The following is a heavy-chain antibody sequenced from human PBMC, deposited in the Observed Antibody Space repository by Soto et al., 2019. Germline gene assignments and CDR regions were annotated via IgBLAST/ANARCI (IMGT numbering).Heavy chain of an antibody. CDR2: IYYSGST. CDR3: ARGASNYDYYYYYGMDV. CDR1: GGSISSYY. J-gene: IGHJ6*02. Sequence: LSLTCTVSGGSISSYYWSWIRQPPGKGLEWIGYIYYSGSTNYNPSLKSRVTISVDTSKNQFSLKLSSVTAADTAVYYCARGASNYDYYYYYGMDVWGQGTTVTVSS. V-gene: IGHV4-59*01. D-gene: IGHD4-4*01.